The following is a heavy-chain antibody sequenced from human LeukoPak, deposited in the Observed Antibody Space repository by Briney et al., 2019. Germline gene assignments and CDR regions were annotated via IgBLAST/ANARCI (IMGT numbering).Heavy chain of an antibody. J-gene: IGHJ4*02. CDR2: IYTSGST. V-gene: IGHV4-61*02. D-gene: IGHD6-25*01. CDR1: GGPISSGGYY. CDR3: ARVEYSSGYYFDY. Sequence: PSETLSLTCTVSGGPISSGGYYWSWIRQPAGKGLEWIGRIYTSGSTNYNPSLKSRVTMSVDTSKNQFSLKLSSVTAADTAVYYCARVEYSSGYYFDYWGQGTLVTVSS.